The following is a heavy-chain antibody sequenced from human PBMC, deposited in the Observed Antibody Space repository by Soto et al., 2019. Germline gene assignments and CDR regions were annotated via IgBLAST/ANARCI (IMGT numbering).Heavy chain of an antibody. Sequence: EVQLVESGGGFVESGGSLRLSCAASGFSFKDAWMTWVRQAPGKGLEWVGRIKSSTDGGTADYGAAVKGRFTMSRDDSKDTLYLHMYGLKREDTGVDYCTSFFQLRGRLFDYWFPGTQVNVSS. CDR3: TSFFQLRGRLFDY. CDR1: GFSFKDAW. V-gene: IGHV3-15*07. D-gene: IGHD3-16*01. J-gene: IGHJ4*02. CDR2: IKSSTDGGTA.